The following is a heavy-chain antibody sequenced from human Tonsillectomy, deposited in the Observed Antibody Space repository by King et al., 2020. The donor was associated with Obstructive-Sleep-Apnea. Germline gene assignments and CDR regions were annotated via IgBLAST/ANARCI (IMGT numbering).Heavy chain of an antibody. D-gene: IGHD6-13*01. Sequence: VQLVESGGGLVQPGRSLRLSCAASGFTFDDYAMHWVRQAPGKGLEWVSGISWNSGSIGYAYSVKGRFTISRDNAKNSLYLQMNSLRPEDTALYYCAKALGAYSSSWYLGYWGQGTLVTVSS. CDR1: GFTFDDYA. V-gene: IGHV3-9*01. CDR2: ISWNSGSI. J-gene: IGHJ4*02. CDR3: AKALGAYSSSWYLGY.